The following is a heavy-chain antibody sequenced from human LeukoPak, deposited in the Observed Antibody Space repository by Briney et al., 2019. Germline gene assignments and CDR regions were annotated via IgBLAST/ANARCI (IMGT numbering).Heavy chain of an antibody. D-gene: IGHD5-18*01. V-gene: IGHV4-34*01. CDR3: ARGHVGSYVYYYYYGMDV. J-gene: IGHJ6*02. CDR1: GGSFSGYY. Sequence: SETLSLTCAVYGGSFSGYYWSCIRQPPGKGLEWIGGINHSGSTTYNPSLKSRVTISVDTSKNQSSLKLKSMTAADTAVYYCARGHVGSYVYYYYYGMDVWAKGPRSPSP. CDR2: INHSGST.